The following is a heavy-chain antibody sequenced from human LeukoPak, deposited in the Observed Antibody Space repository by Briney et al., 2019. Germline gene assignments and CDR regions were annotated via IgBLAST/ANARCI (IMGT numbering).Heavy chain of an antibody. Sequence: GGSLRLSCAASGFTFSSYAMSWVRQAPGKGLEWVSAISGSGGSTYYADSVKGRFTISRDNSKNTLYLQMNSPRAEDTAVYYCAKDIRRNYYYGMDVWGQGTTVTVSS. V-gene: IGHV3-23*01. CDR2: ISGSGGST. CDR3: AKDIRRNYYYGMDV. CDR1: GFTFSSYA. D-gene: IGHD1-14*01. J-gene: IGHJ6*02.